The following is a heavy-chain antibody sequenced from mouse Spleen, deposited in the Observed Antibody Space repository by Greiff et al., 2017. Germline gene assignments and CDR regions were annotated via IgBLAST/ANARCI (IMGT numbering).Heavy chain of an antibody. J-gene: IGHJ1*01. CDR3: ARDRGYYGSSYGYFDV. CDR1: GFSLTSYG. CDR2: IWAGGST. D-gene: IGHD1-1*01. Sequence: QVQLKESGPGLVAPSQSLSITCTVSGFSLTSYGVHWVRQPPGKGLEWLGVIWAGGSTNYNSALMSRLSISKDNSKSQVFLKMNSLQTDDTAMYYCARDRGYYGSSYGYFDVWGAGTTVTVSS. V-gene: IGHV2-9*02.